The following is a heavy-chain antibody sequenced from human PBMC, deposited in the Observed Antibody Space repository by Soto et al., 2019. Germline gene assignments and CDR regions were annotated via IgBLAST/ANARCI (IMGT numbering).Heavy chain of an antibody. V-gene: IGHV3-64D*06. J-gene: IGHJ4*02. Sequence: GGSLRLSCSASGFIFSTYAMHWVRQAPGKGLEFVAGIISNGGATHYADSVKGRFTISRDNSKNMVYLEMGSLRIEDTSVYYCKAPYDYWGRGTLVTVSS. CDR1: GFIFSTYA. CDR2: IISNGGAT. CDR3: KAPYDY.